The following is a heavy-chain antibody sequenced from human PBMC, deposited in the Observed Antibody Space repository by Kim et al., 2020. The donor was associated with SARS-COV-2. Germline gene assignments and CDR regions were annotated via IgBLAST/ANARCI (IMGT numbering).Heavy chain of an antibody. J-gene: IGHJ6*02. CDR1: GFTFSSYA. CDR2: ISYDGSNK. CDR3: ARESSTSFYYYYYYGMDV. V-gene: IGHV3-30*04. D-gene: IGHD2-2*01. Sequence: GGSLRLSCAASGFTFSSYAMHWVRQAPGKGLEWVAVISYDGSNKYYADSVKGRFTISRDNSKNTLYLQMNSLRAEDTAVYYCARESSTSFYYYYYYGMDVWGQGTTVTVSS.